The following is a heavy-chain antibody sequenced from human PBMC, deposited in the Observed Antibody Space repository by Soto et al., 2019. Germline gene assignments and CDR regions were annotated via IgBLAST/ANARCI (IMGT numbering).Heavy chain of an antibody. J-gene: IGHJ2*01. Sequence: QAQLQQWGAGLLKPSETLSLTCAVSNGSFSGYYGSWIRQPPGKGLEWIGEIAHSGSTNYSPSLKSRVTMSVDTSKHQFSLKLTSVTAADTAVYYCARGLTREEPWYFGLWGRGTLVTVSS. CDR1: NGSFSGYY. D-gene: IGHD2-2*01. V-gene: IGHV4-34*01. CDR3: ARGLTREEPWYFGL. CDR2: IAHSGST.